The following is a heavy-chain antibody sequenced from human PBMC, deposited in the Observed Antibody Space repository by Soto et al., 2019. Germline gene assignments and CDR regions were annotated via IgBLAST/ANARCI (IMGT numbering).Heavy chain of an antibody. CDR1: GGSVNNISDY. V-gene: IGHV4-61*01. J-gene: IGHJ6*02. CDR2: IYYSGSA. Sequence: QVQLQESGPGLVKPSETLSLTCTVSGGSVNNISDYWSWVRQPPGKGLEWIGYIYYSGSADYNPSLGGRVTISLETSKNQFSLKLNSVTTADTAVYYCARGVGFGYYYDNMDLWGQGTTVTVSS. D-gene: IGHD3-10*01. CDR3: ARGVGFGYYYDNMDL.